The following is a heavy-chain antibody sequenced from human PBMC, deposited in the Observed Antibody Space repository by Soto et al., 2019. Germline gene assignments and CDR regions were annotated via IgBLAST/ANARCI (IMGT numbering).Heavy chain of an antibody. V-gene: IGHV3-30*18. J-gene: IGHJ6*02. CDR1: GFSFSNSG. CDR3: AKDLFFSSWPTNLYGFDV. Sequence: QVQLVESGGGVVQPGTSLRLSCAASGFSFSNSGMHWVRQAPGKGLEWVAVISYDGNNKYNADSVKGRFTISRDNSKNTLYLQMNSLRAEDTAVYYCAKDLFFSSWPTNLYGFDVWGQGTTVTVSS. CDR2: ISYDGNNK. D-gene: IGHD6-13*01.